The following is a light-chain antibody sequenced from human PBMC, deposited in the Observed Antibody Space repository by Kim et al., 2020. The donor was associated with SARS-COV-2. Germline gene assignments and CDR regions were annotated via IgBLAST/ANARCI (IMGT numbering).Light chain of an antibody. CDR2: DVT. J-gene: IGLJ1*01. V-gene: IGLV2-11*01. CDR1: TTDVGGYNY. Sequence: QSALTQPRSVSGSPGQSVTISCTATTTDVGGYNYVSWYQHRPGKPPKLMIYDVTKRPSGVPDRFSGSKSGNTASLTISGLQAEDEADYYCCSYAGSYVFGTGTQVTVL. CDR3: CSYAGSYV.